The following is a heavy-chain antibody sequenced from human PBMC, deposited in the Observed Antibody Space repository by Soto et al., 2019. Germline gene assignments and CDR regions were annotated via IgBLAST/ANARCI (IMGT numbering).Heavy chain of an antibody. CDR1: GGTFSGYA. Sequence: SVKVSFKASGGTFSGYAISWVRQAPGQGLEWMGEIIPMFGTSNYAQKFQGRVTITADESTSTAYMELSSLRSEDTAVYYCARGSCSSTSCYKEYYFDLWGQGTLVTVSS. CDR2: IIPMFGTS. CDR3: ARGSCSSTSCYKEYYFDL. J-gene: IGHJ4*02. V-gene: IGHV1-69*13. D-gene: IGHD2-2*02.